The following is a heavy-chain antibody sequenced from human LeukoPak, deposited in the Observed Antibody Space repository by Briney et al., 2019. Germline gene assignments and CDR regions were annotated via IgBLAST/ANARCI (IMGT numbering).Heavy chain of an antibody. D-gene: IGHD3-22*01. CDR2: INPNSGGT. CDR3: ASPYYYDSSGYYAAAFDI. J-gene: IGHJ3*02. CDR1: GYTFTGYY. V-gene: IGHV1-2*02. Sequence: GGSVKVSCKASGYTFTGYYMHWVRQAPGQGLEWMGWINPNSGGTNYAQKLQGRVTMTRDTSISTAYMELSRLRSDDTAVYYCASPYYYDSSGYYAAAFDIWGQGTMVTVSS.